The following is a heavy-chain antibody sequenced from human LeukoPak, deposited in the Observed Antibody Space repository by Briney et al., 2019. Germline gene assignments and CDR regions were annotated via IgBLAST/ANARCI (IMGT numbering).Heavy chain of an antibody. V-gene: IGHV3-23*01. D-gene: IGHD5-12*01. Sequence: GGSLRLSCAASGFTFSSYAMTWVRQAPGKGLEWVSSISGSGGSTYYADSVKGRFTISRDNSKNTLYLQMNSLRVEDTALYYCAKDSGSSSGYESWFDAWGQGTLVTVSS. J-gene: IGHJ5*02. CDR3: AKDSGSSSGYESWFDA. CDR2: ISGSGGST. CDR1: GFTFSSYA.